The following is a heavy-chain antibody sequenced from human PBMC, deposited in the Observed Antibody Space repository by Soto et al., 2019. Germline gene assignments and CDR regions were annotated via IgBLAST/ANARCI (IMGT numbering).Heavy chain of an antibody. CDR1: GGTFSSYA. J-gene: IGHJ6*02. CDR2: IIPIFGTA. CDR3: ARASELWLGKHGLNYYYCGMDV. V-gene: IGHV1-69*13. Sequence: ASVKVSCKASGGTFSSYAISWVRQAPGQGLEWMGGIIPIFGTANYAQKFQGRVTITADESTSTAYMELSSLRSEDTAVYYCARASELWLGKHGLNYYYCGMDVWGQGTTVTVSS. D-gene: IGHD3-10*01.